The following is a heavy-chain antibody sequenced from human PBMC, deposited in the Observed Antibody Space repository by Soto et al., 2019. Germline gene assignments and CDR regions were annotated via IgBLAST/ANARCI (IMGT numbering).Heavy chain of an antibody. D-gene: IGHD3-9*01. V-gene: IGHV3-23*01. CDR3: AKITYYDILTGYYRTAHFDY. CDR2: ISGSGGST. J-gene: IGHJ4*02. CDR1: GFTFSSYA. Sequence: GGSLRLSCAASGFTFSSYAMSWVRQAPGKGLEWVSAISGSGGSTYYADSVKGRFTISRDNSKNTLYLQMNSLRAEDTAVYYCAKITYYDILTGYYRTAHFDYWGQGTLVTVSS.